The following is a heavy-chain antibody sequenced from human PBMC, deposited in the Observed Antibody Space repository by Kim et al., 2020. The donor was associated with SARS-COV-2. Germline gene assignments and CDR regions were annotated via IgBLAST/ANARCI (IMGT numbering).Heavy chain of an antibody. Sequence: GGSLRLSCAASGFTFSSYSMNWVRQALGKGLEWVSSISSSSSYIYYADSVKGRFTISRDNAKNSLYLQMNSLRAEDTAVYYCARDRFFLYYSSGYNYYGIDVWGQGTTVTVSS. CDR2: ISSSSSYI. CDR3: ARDRFFLYYSSGYNYYGIDV. D-gene: IGHD3-22*01. CDR1: GFTFSSYS. J-gene: IGHJ6*02. V-gene: IGHV3-21*01.